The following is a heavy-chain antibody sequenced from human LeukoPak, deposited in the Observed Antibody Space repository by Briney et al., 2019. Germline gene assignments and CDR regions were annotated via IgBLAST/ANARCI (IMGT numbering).Heavy chain of an antibody. D-gene: IGHD6-13*01. CDR2: FTGGGDYT. CDR3: ARRSSSMSGFFDY. J-gene: IGHJ4*02. CDR1: GFTFSSYA. Sequence: GGSLRLSCVASGFTFSSYALSWVRQAPEKGLEWVSAFTGGGDYTNYADSVKGRFTISRDNSKNTLYLQMDNLRAEDTAIYYCARRSSSMSGFFDYWGKGTLVTVSS. V-gene: IGHV3-23*01.